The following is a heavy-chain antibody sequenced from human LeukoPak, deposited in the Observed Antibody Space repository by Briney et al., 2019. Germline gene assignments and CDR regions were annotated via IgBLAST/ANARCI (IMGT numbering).Heavy chain of an antibody. D-gene: IGHD6-6*01. V-gene: IGHV4-59*01. CDR3: ARGGVAARRYPLYNWFDP. J-gene: IGHJ5*02. CDR2: IYYSGST. Sequence: SETLSLTCTVSGGSISSYYWSWIRQPPGKGLEWIGYIYYSGSTNYNPPLKSQVTISVDTSKNQFSLKLSSVTAADTAVYYCARGGVAARRYPLYNWFDPWGQGTLVTVSS. CDR1: GGSISSYY.